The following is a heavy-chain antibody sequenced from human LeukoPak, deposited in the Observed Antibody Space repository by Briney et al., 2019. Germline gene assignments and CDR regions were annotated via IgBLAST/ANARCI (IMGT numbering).Heavy chain of an antibody. V-gene: IGHV3-9*01. CDR2: ISWNSGSI. CDR1: GFTFDDYA. Sequence: GGSLRLSCAASGFTFDDYAMHWVRQAPGKGLEWVSGISWNSGSIGYADSVKGRFTISRDNAKNSLYLQMNSLRAEDTALYYCAKDKGGLWRPSEKQWLVESDAFDIWGQGTMVTVSS. J-gene: IGHJ3*02. CDR3: AKDKGGLWRPSEKQWLVESDAFDI. D-gene: IGHD6-19*01.